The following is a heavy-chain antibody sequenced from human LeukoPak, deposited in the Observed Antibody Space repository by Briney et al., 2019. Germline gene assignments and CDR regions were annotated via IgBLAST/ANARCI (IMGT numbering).Heavy chain of an antibody. V-gene: IGHV3-74*01. Sequence: PGGSLRLSCVASGFTFSSYWMHWVRQVPGKGLVWVSRINSDGYSINYADSVKGRFTISRDNAKNTLYLQMNSLRAEDTAVYYCASPQKTTFDYWGQGTLVTVSS. D-gene: IGHD4-11*01. CDR1: GFTFSSYW. CDR3: ASPQKTTFDY. CDR2: INSDGYSI. J-gene: IGHJ4*02.